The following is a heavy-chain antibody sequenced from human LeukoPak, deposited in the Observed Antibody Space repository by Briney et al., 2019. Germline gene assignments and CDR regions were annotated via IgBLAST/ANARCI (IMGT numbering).Heavy chain of an antibody. Sequence: ASVKVSCKASGYTFTTYDMSWVRQATGQGLEWMGWINPNSGGTNYAQKFQGRVTMTRDTPISTAYMELSRLRSDDTAVYYCARVGGGEYCSGGSCYSEYYFDYWGQGTLVTVSS. CDR2: INPNSGGT. V-gene: IGHV1-2*02. J-gene: IGHJ4*02. CDR1: GYTFTTYD. D-gene: IGHD2-15*01. CDR3: ARVGGGEYCSGGSCYSEYYFDY.